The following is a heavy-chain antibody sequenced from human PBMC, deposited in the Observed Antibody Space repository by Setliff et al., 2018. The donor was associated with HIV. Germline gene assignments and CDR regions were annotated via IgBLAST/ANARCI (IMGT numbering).Heavy chain of an antibody. Sequence: GGSLRLSCAASGFIFSSYAMSWVRQAPGKGLEWVANINQDGSEKNYVDSVKGRFTISRDNAKRSLYLQMNRLKTDDTAFYYCATFADGPDSWGQGTLVTVSS. CDR1: GFIFSSYA. D-gene: IGHD3-3*01. CDR3: ATFADGPDS. V-gene: IGHV3-7*01. J-gene: IGHJ4*02. CDR2: INQDGSEK.